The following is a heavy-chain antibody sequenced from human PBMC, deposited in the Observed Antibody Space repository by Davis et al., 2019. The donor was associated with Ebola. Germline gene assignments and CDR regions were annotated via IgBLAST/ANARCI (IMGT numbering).Heavy chain of an antibody. Sequence: SETLSLTCTVSGDSISSGDYYWSWIRQSPGRGQECLGYIYYSGKTYYNPSLKSRVTISLDSSKNQFSLKLSSVTAADTAVYYCARDGVDFWTNFYTASFDMWGQGTMVTVSS. V-gene: IGHV4-30-4*01. D-gene: IGHD3/OR15-3a*01. CDR1: GDSISSGDYY. CDR2: IYYSGKT. CDR3: ARDGVDFWTNFYTASFDM. J-gene: IGHJ3*02.